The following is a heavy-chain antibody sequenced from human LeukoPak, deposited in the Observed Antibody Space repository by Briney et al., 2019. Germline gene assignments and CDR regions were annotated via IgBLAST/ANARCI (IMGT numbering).Heavy chain of an antibody. Sequence: GASVKVSCKASGYTFTGYYIHWVRQAPGQGLEWMGRINPNSGGTNYAQKFQGRVTMTRDTSISTAYMELSRLRSDDTAVYYCARVLVVVPAAPDYWGQGTLVTVSS. V-gene: IGHV1-2*06. CDR2: INPNSGGT. CDR1: GYTFTGYY. J-gene: IGHJ4*02. D-gene: IGHD2-2*01. CDR3: ARVLVVVPAAPDY.